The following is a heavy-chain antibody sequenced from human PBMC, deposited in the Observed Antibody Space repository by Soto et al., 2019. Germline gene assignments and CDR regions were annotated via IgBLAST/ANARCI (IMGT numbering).Heavy chain of an antibody. CDR1: GGKLRDFF. Sequence: SQPMSLTRVVAGGKLRDFFWRWIRQKTRMALKWITKINNLGSINYNPSLKSRVTMSVDTSKSQFSLTLNSVTAADTAIYFFARGGISNRDDFYFMDVRDRGTTVTVSS. V-gene: IGHV4-34*01. D-gene: IGHD2-21*01. J-gene: IGHJ6*03. CDR2: INNLGSI. CDR3: ARGGISNRDDFYFMDV.